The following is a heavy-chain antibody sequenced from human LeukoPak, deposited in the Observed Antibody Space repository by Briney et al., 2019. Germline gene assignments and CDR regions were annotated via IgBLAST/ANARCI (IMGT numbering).Heavy chain of an antibody. CDR1: GYSISSGYY. D-gene: IGHD1-26*01. V-gene: IGHV4-38-2*01. CDR2: IYHSGST. J-gene: IGHJ4*02. CDR3: WSGSYCEYYFDY. Sequence: PSETLSLTCAVSGYSISSGYYWGWIRQPPGKGLEWIGSIYHSGSTYYNPSLKSRVTISVDTSKNQFSLKLSSVTAADTAVYYCWSGSYCEYYFDYWGQGTLVTVSS.